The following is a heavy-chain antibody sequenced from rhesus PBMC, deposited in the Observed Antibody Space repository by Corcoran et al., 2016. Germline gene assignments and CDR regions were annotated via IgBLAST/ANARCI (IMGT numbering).Heavy chain of an antibody. CDR2: IYWDDDK. J-gene: IGHJ4*01. CDR1: GFSLTTSCMG. V-gene: IGHV2-1*01. Sequence: QVTLKESGPALVKPTETLTLTCTFSGFSLTTSCMGVGWSRQPPGKTLEWLAHIYWDDDKRYSTSLKSRLTISKDTSKNQVVLTMTNMDPVDTATYYCVRSGGIPAATIDYWGQGVLVTVSS. CDR3: VRSGGIPAATIDY. D-gene: IGHD6-31*01.